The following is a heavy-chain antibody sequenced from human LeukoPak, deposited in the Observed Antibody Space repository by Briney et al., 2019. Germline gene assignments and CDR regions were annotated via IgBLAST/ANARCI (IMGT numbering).Heavy chain of an antibody. CDR3: TRSPYLHYYFYYMDV. Sequence: GGSLRLSCAASGFTFSGSALHWVRQASGKGLEWIGRIRSKTNNYATTYAASVTGRFTISRDDAENTAYLQMNSLKTEDTAVYYCTRSPYLHYYFYYMDVWGKGTTVTVSS. CDR2: IRSKTNNYAT. D-gene: IGHD5/OR15-5a*01. CDR1: GFTFSGSA. V-gene: IGHV3-73*01. J-gene: IGHJ6*03.